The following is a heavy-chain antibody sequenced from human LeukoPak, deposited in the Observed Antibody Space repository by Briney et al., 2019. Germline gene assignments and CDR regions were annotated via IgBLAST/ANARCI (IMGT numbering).Heavy chain of an antibody. CDR3: VKEVPYYYDSSGYSWVDY. J-gene: IGHJ4*02. D-gene: IGHD3-22*01. Sequence: HPGGSLKLSCAASGFTFSSYAMSWVRQAPGKGLEWVSAISGSGGSTYYADSVKGRFTISRDNSKNTLYLQMNSLRAEDTAVYYCVKEVPYYYDSSGYSWVDYWGQGTLVTVSS. CDR1: GFTFSSYA. V-gene: IGHV3-23*01. CDR2: ISGSGGST.